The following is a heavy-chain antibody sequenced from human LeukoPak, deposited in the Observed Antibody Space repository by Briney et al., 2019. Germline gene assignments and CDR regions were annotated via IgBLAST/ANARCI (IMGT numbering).Heavy chain of an antibody. CDR3: AKDLGPYGDYRGCDY. D-gene: IGHD4-17*01. V-gene: IGHV3-7*01. J-gene: IGHJ4*02. Sequence: YVDSVKGRFPFSRDNAKNSLYPQMNSLRAEDTAVYYCAKDLGPYGDYRGCDYWGQGTLVTVSS.